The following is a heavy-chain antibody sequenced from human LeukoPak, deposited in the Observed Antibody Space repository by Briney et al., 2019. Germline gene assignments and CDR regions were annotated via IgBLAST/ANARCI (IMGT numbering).Heavy chain of an antibody. J-gene: IGHJ4*02. V-gene: IGHV4-59*01. CDR3: ASRSSGSYPEFDY. D-gene: IGHD1-26*01. CDR2: LSYSGST. Sequence: PSETLSLTCSVSGGSISSYYWSWIRQPPGKGLEWIGYLSYSGSTNYSPSLKSRVTISLDTSKNQFSLKLISVTAADTAVYYCASRSSGSYPEFDYWGQGTLVTVSS. CDR1: GGSISSYY.